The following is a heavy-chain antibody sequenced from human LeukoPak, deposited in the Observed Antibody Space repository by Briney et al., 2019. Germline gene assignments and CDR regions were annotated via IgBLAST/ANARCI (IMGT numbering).Heavy chain of an antibody. CDR3: AKGGDYDVLTGYYVSDY. D-gene: IGHD3-9*01. J-gene: IGHJ4*02. V-gene: IGHV3-23*01. Sequence: GGSLRLSCAASGFTVSSNYMSWVRQAPGKGLEWVSAITGGGSGIYYADSMKSRFTISRDNSKNTLYLQINSLRAEDTAVYYWAKGGDYDVLTGYYVSDYWGQGTLVTVSS. CDR1: GFTVSSNY. CDR2: ITGGGSGI.